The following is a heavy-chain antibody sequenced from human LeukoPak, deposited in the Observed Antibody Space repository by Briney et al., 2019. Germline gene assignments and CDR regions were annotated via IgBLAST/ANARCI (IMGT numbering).Heavy chain of an antibody. J-gene: IGHJ4*02. Sequence: ASVKVSCKASGYTFSSYGVSWVRQAPGQGLEWMGWISGYSGNTDYVQKFQGRVTMTTDTSTSTAYMELRSLRSDDTAVYYCARGLFMTTPDYWGQGTLVTVSS. CDR2: ISGYSGNT. CDR1: GYTFSSYG. CDR3: ARGLFMTTPDY. D-gene: IGHD3-22*01. V-gene: IGHV1-18*01.